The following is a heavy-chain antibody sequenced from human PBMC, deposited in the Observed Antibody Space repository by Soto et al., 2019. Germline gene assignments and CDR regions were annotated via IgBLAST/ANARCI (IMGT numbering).Heavy chain of an antibody. CDR2: TYYRSQWHN. D-gene: IGHD3-10*01. V-gene: IGHV6-1*01. Sequence: SQTLSLTCGISWDSFSINTSTFNLIRHSPSRGLEWLGRTYYRSQWHNEYEESVKGRITISPDTSKNQFSLQLNSMSPEDTAVYYCERERGLISEDIDIWGRGTLVTVSS. J-gene: IGHJ3*02. CDR1: WDSFSINTST. CDR3: ERERGLISEDIDI.